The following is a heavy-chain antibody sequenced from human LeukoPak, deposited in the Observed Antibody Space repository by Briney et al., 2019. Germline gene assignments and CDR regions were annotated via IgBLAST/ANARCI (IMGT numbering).Heavy chain of an antibody. CDR1: GGTFSSYA. CDR2: IIPILGIA. V-gene: IGHV1-69*04. CDR3: ARVGTGMEEVNDY. D-gene: IGHD5-18*01. J-gene: IGHJ4*02. Sequence: SVKVSCKASGGTFSSYAISWVRQAPGQGLEWMGRIIPILGIANYAQKFQGRVTITADKSTSTAYMELSSLRSEDTAVYYCARVGTGMEEVNDYWGQGTLVTVSS.